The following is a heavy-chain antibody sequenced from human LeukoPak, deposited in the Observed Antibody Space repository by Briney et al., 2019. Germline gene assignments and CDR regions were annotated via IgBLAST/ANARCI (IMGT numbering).Heavy chain of an antibody. D-gene: IGHD3-10*01. CDR2: IYPGDSDA. J-gene: IGHJ4*02. V-gene: IGHV5-51*01. CDR1: GYSFTSYW. Sequence: GESLKISWKGSGYSFTSYWIAWVRQMPGKGLEWMGIIYPGDSDARYSPSFQGQVTISADKSISTAYLQWSSLKASDTAMYYCARPSGSYFKDYFDYWGQGTLVTVSS. CDR3: ARPSGSYFKDYFDY.